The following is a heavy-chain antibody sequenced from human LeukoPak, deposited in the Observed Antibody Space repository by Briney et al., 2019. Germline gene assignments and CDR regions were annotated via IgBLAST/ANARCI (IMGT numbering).Heavy chain of an antibody. CDR2: ISSSGSTI. D-gene: IGHD3-9*01. V-gene: IGHV3-11*01. J-gene: IGHJ4*02. Sequence: PGGSLRLSCAASGFTFSDYYMSWIRQAPGKGLEWVSYISSSGSTIYYADSVKGRFTISRDNAKNSLYLQMNSLRAEDTAVYYCARERRLVIEPFDYWGQGTLVTVSS. CDR3: ARERRLVIEPFDY. CDR1: GFTFSDYY.